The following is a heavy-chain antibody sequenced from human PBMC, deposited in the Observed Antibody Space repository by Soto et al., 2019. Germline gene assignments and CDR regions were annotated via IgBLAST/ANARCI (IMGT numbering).Heavy chain of an antibody. CDR3: ARQAMAVYSYYGMDV. CDR2: IIPAFGPA. D-gene: IGHD6-6*01. V-gene: IGHV1-69*12. J-gene: IGHJ6*02. CDR1: GGTFSIYA. Sequence: QVQLVQSGAEVKKPGSSVKVSCKASGGTFSIYAISWVRQAPGQGLEWMGGIIPAFGPAKYAQKFQDKVTITADESTTTAYRAVCSLRVEDTAVYSCARQAMAVYSYYGMDVWGQGTTVTVSS.